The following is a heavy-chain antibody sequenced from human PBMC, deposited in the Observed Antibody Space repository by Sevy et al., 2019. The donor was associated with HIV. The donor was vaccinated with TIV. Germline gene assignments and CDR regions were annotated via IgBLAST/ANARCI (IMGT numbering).Heavy chain of an antibody. D-gene: IGHD6-13*01. CDR2: LSGSGGST. CDR1: GFTFSSYA. CDR3: AKDRVWELGDAFDI. Sequence: GGSLRLSCAASGFTFSSYAMNWVRQAPGKGLEWVSGLSGSGGSTNYADSVKGRFTISGDNSKNTRYLQMGSLRAEETAVYYCAKDRVWELGDAFDIWGQGTMVTVSS. J-gene: IGHJ3*02. V-gene: IGHV3-23*01.